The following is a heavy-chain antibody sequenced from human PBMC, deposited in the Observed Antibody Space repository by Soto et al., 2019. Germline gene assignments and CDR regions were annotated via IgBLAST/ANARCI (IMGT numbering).Heavy chain of an antibody. D-gene: IGHD5-18*01. CDR1: GGSVSRGSYY. CDR3: ARGVPYSYGYVSWFDP. V-gene: IGHV4-61*01. CDR2: IYYSGST. Sequence: SETLSLTCAVSGGSVSRGSYYWSWIRQPPGKGLEWIGYIYYSGSTNYNPSLKSRVTISVDTSKNQFSLKLSSVTAADTAVYYCARGVPYSYGYVSWFDPWGQGTLVTVSS. J-gene: IGHJ5*02.